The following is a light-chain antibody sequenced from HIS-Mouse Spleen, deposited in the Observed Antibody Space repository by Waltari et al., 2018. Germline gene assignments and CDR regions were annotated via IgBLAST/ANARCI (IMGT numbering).Light chain of an antibody. CDR1: QSVLYSSNNKNY. CDR2: WAS. CDR3: QQYNSYSWT. Sequence: DIVMTQSPDSLAVSLGERATINCKSSQSVLYSSNNKNYLAWYQQKPGQPPKLLIYWASTRESGVPDRFSGSGSGTDFTLTISSLQADDFATYYCQQYNSYSWTFGQGTKVEIK. V-gene: IGKV4-1*01. J-gene: IGKJ1*01.